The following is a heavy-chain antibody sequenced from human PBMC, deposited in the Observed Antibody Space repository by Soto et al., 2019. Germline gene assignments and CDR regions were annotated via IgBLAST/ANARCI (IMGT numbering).Heavy chain of an antibody. CDR2: IYSSGRT. D-gene: IGHD3-16*02. Sequence: QVQRQESGPGLVKPSQTLSLTCSLSGGSINSDEFYWTWIRQSPGKGLEWIGYIYSSGRTHYNPSLKSRINISLDTSNNLLSLRLSSVTAADTAVYYCARMGLHLGELSRNWFDPWGRGTLVTVSS. CDR1: GGSINSDEFY. CDR3: ARMGLHLGELSRNWFDP. J-gene: IGHJ5*02. V-gene: IGHV4-31*03.